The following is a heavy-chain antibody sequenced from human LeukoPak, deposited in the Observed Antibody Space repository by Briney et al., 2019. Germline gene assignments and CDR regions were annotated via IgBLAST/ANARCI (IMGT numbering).Heavy chain of an antibody. Sequence: PSETLSLTCSVSGGSISNSYRNWIRQPPGKGLEWIGYIYYSGSTNYNPSLKSRVTISVDTSKNQFSLKLSSVTAADTAVYYCARAIVGATFFDYWGQGTLVTVSS. CDR1: GGSISNSY. CDR2: IYYSGST. V-gene: IGHV4-59*12. J-gene: IGHJ4*02. D-gene: IGHD1-26*01. CDR3: ARAIVGATFFDY.